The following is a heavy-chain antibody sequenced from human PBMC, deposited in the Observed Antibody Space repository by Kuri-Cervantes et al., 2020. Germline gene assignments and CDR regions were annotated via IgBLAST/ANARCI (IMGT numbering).Heavy chain of an antibody. J-gene: IGHJ6*02. CDR3: ARGHYYYGMDV. CDR2: ISSSGSTI. Sequence: GGSLRLSCAASGFTFSSYEMNWVRQAPGKGLEWVSYISSSGSTIYYADSVKGRFTISRDNAKNSLYLQMNSLRAEDTAVYYCARGHYYYGMDVWGQRTTVTVSS. V-gene: IGHV3-48*03. CDR1: GFTFSSYE.